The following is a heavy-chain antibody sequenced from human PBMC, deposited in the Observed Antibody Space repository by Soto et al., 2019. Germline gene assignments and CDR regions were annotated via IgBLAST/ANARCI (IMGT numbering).Heavy chain of an antibody. V-gene: IGHV3-64D*06. J-gene: IGHJ4*02. CDR2: ISSNGDST. CDR3: VKDRYVDY. Sequence: VQLVESGGGVVQPGRSLRLSCAASGFTFSSYGMHWVRQAPGKGLQYVASISSNGDSTYYADSVKGRFTISRDNSKNTLYLQMSSLRAEDTAVYYCVKDRYVDYWGQGILVTVSS. D-gene: IGHD2-2*01. CDR1: GFTFSSYG.